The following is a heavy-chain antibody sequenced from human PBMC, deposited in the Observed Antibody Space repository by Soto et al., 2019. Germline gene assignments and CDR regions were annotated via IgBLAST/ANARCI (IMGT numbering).Heavy chain of an antibody. Sequence: QVQLVQSGAEVKKPGSSVKVSCKTSGGTFNNYAISWVRQAPGQGLEWMGGLIPNFDTPNYAQKFQDRLTIIADESTSTLSMELRSLRSDDTAVYYCAVAMVREILIFESSGMHVWGQGTTVTVSS. V-gene: IGHV1-69*01. J-gene: IGHJ6*02. CDR1: GGTFNNYA. D-gene: IGHD3-10*01. CDR3: AVAMVREILIFESSGMHV. CDR2: LIPNFDTP.